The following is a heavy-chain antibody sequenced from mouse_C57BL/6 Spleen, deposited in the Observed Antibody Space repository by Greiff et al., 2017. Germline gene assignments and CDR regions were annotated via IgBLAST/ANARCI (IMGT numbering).Heavy chain of an antibody. Sequence: QVQLQQPGAELVMPGASVKLSCKASGYTFNSYWMHWVKQRPGHGLEWIGEIVPSVSYTNYNHKFTGKSTLTVDKSSSTAYMHISSLNSEDSAVYYCARRRCDYSDFDYWGQGTTLTVSS. CDR3: ARRRCDYSDFDY. V-gene: IGHV1-69*01. CDR1: GYTFNSYW. CDR2: IVPSVSYT. D-gene: IGHD2-4*01. J-gene: IGHJ2*01.